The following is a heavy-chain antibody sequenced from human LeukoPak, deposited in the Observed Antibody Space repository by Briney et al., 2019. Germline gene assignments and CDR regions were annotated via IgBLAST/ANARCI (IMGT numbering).Heavy chain of an antibody. J-gene: IGHJ6*03. CDR1: GYTFTSYY. D-gene: IGHD3-10*01. V-gene: IGHV1-46*03. CDR2: INPSGGST. CDR3: SSSVGPHYYMDV. Sequence: ASVKVSCKASGYTFTSYYMHWVRQAPGQGLEWMGIINPSGGSTSYAQKFQGRVTMTRDTPTSTVYMELSSLRSEDTAVYYCSSSVGPHYYMDVWGKGTTVTVSS.